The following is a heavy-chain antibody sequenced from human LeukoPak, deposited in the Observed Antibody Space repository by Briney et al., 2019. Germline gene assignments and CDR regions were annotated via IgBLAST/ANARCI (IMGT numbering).Heavy chain of an antibody. V-gene: IGHV4-59*01. D-gene: IGHD3-9*01. CDR3: ARSVLLRYFDWLLEGFDP. CDR1: GGSISSYY. J-gene: IGHJ5*02. CDR2: INYSGST. Sequence: PSETLSLTCTVSGGSISSYYWSWLRQPPGKGLEWIGYINYSGSTNYNPSLKSRVTISVDTSKNQFSLKLSSVTAADTAVYYCARSVLLRYFDWLLEGFDPWGQGTLVTVSS.